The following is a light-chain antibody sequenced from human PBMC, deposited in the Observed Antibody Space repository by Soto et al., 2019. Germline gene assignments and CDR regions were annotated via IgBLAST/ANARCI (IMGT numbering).Light chain of an antibody. CDR2: DAS. Sequence: DIQMTQSPPSLSGFVGDRVSITCQSSQDISSNLNWYQHKPGEAPRLLISDASNLEAGVPSRFTGRGSGKDFSLTISRLQPEDIATYYCQHYHSVLTWTFGRGTNVDIK. J-gene: IGKJ1*01. CDR1: QDISSN. V-gene: IGKV1-33*01. CDR3: QHYHSVLTWT.